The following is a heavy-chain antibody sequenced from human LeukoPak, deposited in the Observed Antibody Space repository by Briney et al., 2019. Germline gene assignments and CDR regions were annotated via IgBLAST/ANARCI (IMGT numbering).Heavy chain of an antibody. CDR1: GYTFTSYD. Sequence: GASVKVSCKASGYTFTSYDINWVRQATGQGLEWMGWTNPNSGNTGYAQKFQGRVTMTRNTSISTAYMELSSLRSEDTAVYYCARAEYTTGTTGFDYWGQGTLVTVSS. D-gene: IGHD1-1*01. J-gene: IGHJ4*02. CDR2: TNPNSGNT. CDR3: ARAEYTTGTTGFDY. V-gene: IGHV1-8*01.